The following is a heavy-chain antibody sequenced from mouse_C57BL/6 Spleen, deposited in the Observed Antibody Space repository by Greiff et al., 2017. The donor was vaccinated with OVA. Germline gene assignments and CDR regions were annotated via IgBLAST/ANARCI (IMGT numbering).Heavy chain of an antibody. CDR3: ARANWDLYFDY. CDR2: INPSSGYT. Sequence: QVQLKQSGAELARPGASVKMSCKASGYTFTSYTMHWVKQRPGQGLEWIGYINPSSGYTKYNQKFKDKATLTADKSSSTAYMQLSSLTSEDSAVYYCARANWDLYFDYWGQGTTLTVSS. CDR1: GYTFTSYT. D-gene: IGHD4-1*01. J-gene: IGHJ2*01. V-gene: IGHV1-4*01.